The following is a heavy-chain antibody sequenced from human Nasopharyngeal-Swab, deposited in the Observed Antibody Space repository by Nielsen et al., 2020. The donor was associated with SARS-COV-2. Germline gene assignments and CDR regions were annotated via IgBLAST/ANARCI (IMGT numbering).Heavy chain of an antibody. CDR3: TTLHRTGWF. Sequence: GESLKISCAASGFVFSSVWMSWVRQAPGKGLEWVGRIKRKADGGTVEYATAVRGRFSISSDDSRNTLFLHMNRLKTEDTAVYYCTTLHRTGWFWGQGTLVTVSS. V-gene: IGHV3-15*01. D-gene: IGHD6-19*01. J-gene: IGHJ4*02. CDR2: IKRKADGGTV. CDR1: GFVFSSVW.